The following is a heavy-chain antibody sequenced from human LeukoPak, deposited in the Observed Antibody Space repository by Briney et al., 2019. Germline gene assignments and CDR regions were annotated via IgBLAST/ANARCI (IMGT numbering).Heavy chain of an antibody. Sequence: PSETLSLTCTVSGASISSFYWSWIRQPPGKGLEWIGYIYYSGSTNYNPSLKSRVTISVRTSKNQFSLKLSSVTAADTAVYYCAAQPDYWGQGTLVTVSS. CDR1: GASISSFY. V-gene: IGHV4-59*01. D-gene: IGHD1-14*01. J-gene: IGHJ4*02. CDR3: AAQPDY. CDR2: IYYSGST.